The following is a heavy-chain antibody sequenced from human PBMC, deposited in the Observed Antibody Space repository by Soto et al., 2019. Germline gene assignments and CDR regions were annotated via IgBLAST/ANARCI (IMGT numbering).Heavy chain of an antibody. V-gene: IGHV1-69*01. D-gene: IGHD1-26*01. Sequence: QVQLVHSGAEVKKPGSSVKVSCKASGGTFSSYSINWVRQAPGQGLEWMGEIIPIFGTANYEQKFQGRVTITADESSSTAYMGLSSLSSEDTAVYYCARDGGRHYRGLEYWGQGNLVPVS. CDR3: ARDGGRHYRGLEY. CDR1: GGTFSSYS. CDR2: IIPIFGTA. J-gene: IGHJ4*02.